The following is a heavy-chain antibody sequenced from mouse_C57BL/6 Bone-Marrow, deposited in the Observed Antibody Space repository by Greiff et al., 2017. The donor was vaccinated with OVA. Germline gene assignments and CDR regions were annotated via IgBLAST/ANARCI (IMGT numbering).Heavy chain of an antibody. Sequence: LQQPGAELVRPGTSVKLSCKASGYTFTNYWMHWVKQRPGQGLEWIGVIAPSDSYINYNQKFKGRATLTVDTSSSTAYMHLSSLTSEDSAVYYCAHYGSRLYLHYWGQGTSLTVSS. CDR3: AHYGSRLYLHY. V-gene: IGHV1-59*01. CDR2: IAPSDSYI. D-gene: IGHD1-1*01. CDR1: GYTFTNYW. J-gene: IGHJ2*02.